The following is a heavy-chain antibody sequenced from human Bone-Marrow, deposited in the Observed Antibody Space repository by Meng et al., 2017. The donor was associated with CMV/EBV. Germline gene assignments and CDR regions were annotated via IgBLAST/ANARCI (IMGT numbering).Heavy chain of an antibody. D-gene: IGHD1-26*01. J-gene: IGHJ4*02. CDR3: ARDSTNFDY. V-gene: IGHV3-21*01. Sequence: LRISCVVSGFTFSRYSMNWVRQAPGKGLEWVSSISSSSRQIDYADSVKGRFTISRDNAKNSLSLQMSSLRVDDTAVYYCARDSTNFDYWGQGTLVTVSS. CDR2: ISSSSRQI. CDR1: GFTFSRYS.